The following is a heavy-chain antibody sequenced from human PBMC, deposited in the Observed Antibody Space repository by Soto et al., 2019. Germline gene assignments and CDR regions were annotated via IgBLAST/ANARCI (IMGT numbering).Heavy chain of an antibody. V-gene: IGHV1-69*12. Sequence: QVQLVQSGAEVKKPGSSVKVSCKASGGTFSSYAISWVRQAPGQGLEWMGGIIPIFGTANYAQKFQGRVTITADEYTSTAYMGLSSLRSEDTAVYYCARDRLTTVTTTGGDDYWGQGTLVTGSS. CDR3: ARDRLTTVTTTGGDDY. D-gene: IGHD4-17*01. J-gene: IGHJ4*02. CDR2: IIPIFGTA. CDR1: GGTFSSYA.